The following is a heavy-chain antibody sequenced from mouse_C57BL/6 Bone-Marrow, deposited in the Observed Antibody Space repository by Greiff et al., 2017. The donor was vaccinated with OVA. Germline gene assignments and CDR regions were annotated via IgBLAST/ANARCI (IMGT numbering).Heavy chain of an antibody. J-gene: IGHJ4*01. CDR1: GYTFTSYW. CDR2: IDPSDSYT. CDR3: ARRGSDYYAMDY. Sequence: QVQLQQPGAELVRPGTSVKLSCKASGYTFTSYWMHWVKQRPGQGLEWIGTIDPSDSYTNYNQKFKGKATLTVDTSSSTAYMQHSSLTSEDSAVEYCARRGSDYYAMDYWGQGQSVTVSS. V-gene: IGHV1-59*01.